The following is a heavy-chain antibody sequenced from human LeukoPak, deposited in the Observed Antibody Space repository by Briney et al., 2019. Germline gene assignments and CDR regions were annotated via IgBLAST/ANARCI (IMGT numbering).Heavy chain of an antibody. CDR3: ARAGYSSGWYGSYFDY. D-gene: IGHD6-19*01. J-gene: IGHJ4*02. CDR1: GGSISSSNW. V-gene: IGHV4-4*02. CDR2: IYHSGST. Sequence: PSGTLSLTCAVSGGSISSSNWWSWVRQPPGKGLEWIGEIYHSGSTNYNPPLKSRVTISVDKSKNQFSLKLSSVTAADTAVYYCARAGYSSGWYGSYFDYWGQGTLATVSS.